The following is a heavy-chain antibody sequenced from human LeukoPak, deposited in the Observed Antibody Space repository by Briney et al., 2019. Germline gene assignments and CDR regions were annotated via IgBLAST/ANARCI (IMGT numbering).Heavy chain of an antibody. CDR3: ARLVRGYSYGCDN. CDR1: GGSISSYY. D-gene: IGHD5-18*01. V-gene: IGHV4-59*08. CDR2: IYYSGST. J-gene: IGHJ4*02. Sequence: SETLSLTCTVSGGSISSYYWSWIRQPPGMGLEWIGYIYYSGSTNYNPSLKSRVTISVDTSKNQFSLKLSSVTAADTAVYYCARLVRGYSYGCDNWGQGTLVTVSS.